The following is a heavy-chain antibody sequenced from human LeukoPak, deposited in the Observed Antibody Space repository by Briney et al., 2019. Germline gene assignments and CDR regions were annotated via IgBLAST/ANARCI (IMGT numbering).Heavy chain of an antibody. J-gene: IGHJ4*02. CDR1: GFTFSSYS. V-gene: IGHV3-21*01. CDR3: ARGIAAAGDDY. D-gene: IGHD6-13*01. CDR2: ISSSSSYI. Sequence: GGSLRLSCAASGFTFSSYSMNWVRQAPGKGLEWVSSISSSSSYIYYADSVKGRFTISRGNAKNSLYLQMNSLRAEDTAVYYCARGIAAAGDDYWGQGTLVTVSS.